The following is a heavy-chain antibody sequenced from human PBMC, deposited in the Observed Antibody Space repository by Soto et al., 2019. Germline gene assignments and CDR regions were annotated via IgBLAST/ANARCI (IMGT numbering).Heavy chain of an antibody. CDR3: ARTDYNYYYYYGMDV. Sequence: SETLSLTCAVSGYSISSGYYWGWIRQPPGKGLEWIGSIYHSGSTYYNPSLKSRVTISVDMSKNQFSLKLSSVTAADTAVYYCARTDYNYYYYYGMDVWGQGTTVT. D-gene: IGHD4-4*01. CDR1: GYSISSGYY. CDR2: IYHSGST. J-gene: IGHJ6*02. V-gene: IGHV4-38-2*01.